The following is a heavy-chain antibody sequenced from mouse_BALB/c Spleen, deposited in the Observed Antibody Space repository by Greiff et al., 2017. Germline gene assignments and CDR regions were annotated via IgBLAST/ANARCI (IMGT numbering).Heavy chain of an antibody. CDR1: GYTFSSYW. CDR3: ARRDDYGGDWFAY. V-gene: IGHV1-9*01. J-gene: IGHJ3*01. CDR2: ILPGSGST. D-gene: IGHD2-4*01. Sequence: QVQLQQSGAELMKPGASVKISCKATGYTFSSYWIEWVKQRPGHGLEWIGEILPGSGSTNYNEKFKGKATFTADTSSNTAYMQLSSLTSEDSAVYYCARRDDYGGDWFAYWGQGTLVTVSA.